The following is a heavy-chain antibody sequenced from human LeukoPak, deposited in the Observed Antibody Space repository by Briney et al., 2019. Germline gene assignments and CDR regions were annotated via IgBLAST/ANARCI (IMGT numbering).Heavy chain of an antibody. J-gene: IGHJ4*02. CDR2: INSDGSSR. D-gene: IGHD2-15*01. Sequence: PGGSLRPSCAASGFTFSSYWMHWVRQAPGKWLVWVSRINSDGSSRTYADSVKGRFTISRDNAKNTLSLQMNSLRTEDTAVYYCAREVCIGGSCSVFDYWGQGTLVTVSS. CDR3: AREVCIGGSCSVFDY. V-gene: IGHV3-74*01. CDR1: GFTFSSYW.